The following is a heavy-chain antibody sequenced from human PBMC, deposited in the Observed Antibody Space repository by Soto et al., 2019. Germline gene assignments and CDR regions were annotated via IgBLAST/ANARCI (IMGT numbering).Heavy chain of an antibody. CDR3: ARDRGGYCTNGVCGNIQYLEV. J-gene: IGHJ6*04. D-gene: IGHD2-8*01. V-gene: IGHV1-2*04. CDR2: INPNSGGT. CDR1: GYTFTGYY. Sequence: ASVKVSCKASGYTFTGYYMHWVRQAPGQGLEWMGWINPNSGGTNYAQKFQGWVTMTRDTSISTAYMELSRLRSDDTAVYYCARDRGGYCTNGVCGNIQYLEVWGKGTTVTVSS.